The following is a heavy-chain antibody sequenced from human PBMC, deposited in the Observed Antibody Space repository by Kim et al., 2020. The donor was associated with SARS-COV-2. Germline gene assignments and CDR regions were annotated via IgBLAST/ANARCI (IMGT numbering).Heavy chain of an antibody. D-gene: IGHD3-10*01. J-gene: IGHJ4*02. CDR1: GGSFSGYY. Sequence: SETLSLTCAVYGGSFSGYYWSWIRQPPGKGLEWIGEINHSGSTNYNPSLKSRVTISVDTSKNQFSLKLSSVTAADTAVYYCARGRGFRELPLDYWGQGTL. CDR3: ARGRGFRELPLDY. CDR2: INHSGST. V-gene: IGHV4-34*01.